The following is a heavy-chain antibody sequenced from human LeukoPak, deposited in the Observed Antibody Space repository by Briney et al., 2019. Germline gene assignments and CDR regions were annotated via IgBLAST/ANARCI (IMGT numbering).Heavy chain of an antibody. Sequence: ASVKVSCKASGYTFTSYYMHWVRQAPGQGLEWMGIINPSGGSTGYAQKFQGRVTMTRDMSTSTVYMELSSLRSEDTAVYYCARVFYYYDSSGPFDYWGQGTLVTVSS. V-gene: IGHV1-46*01. CDR3: ARVFYYYDSSGPFDY. CDR2: INPSGGST. CDR1: GYTFTSYY. D-gene: IGHD3-22*01. J-gene: IGHJ4*02.